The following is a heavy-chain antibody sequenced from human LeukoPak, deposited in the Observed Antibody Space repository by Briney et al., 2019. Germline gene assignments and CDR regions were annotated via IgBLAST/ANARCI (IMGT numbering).Heavy chain of an antibody. CDR1: GFTFDDYG. CDR3: ARTSKGYCSSTSCYTDRFDP. Sequence: GGSLRLSCAASGFTFDDYGMSWVRQAPGKGLEWVSCINWNGGSTGYADSVKGRFTIPRDNAKNSLYLQMNSLRAEDTALYYCARTSKGYCSSTSCYTDRFDPWGQGTLVTVSS. D-gene: IGHD2-2*02. V-gene: IGHV3-20*04. CDR2: INWNGGST. J-gene: IGHJ5*02.